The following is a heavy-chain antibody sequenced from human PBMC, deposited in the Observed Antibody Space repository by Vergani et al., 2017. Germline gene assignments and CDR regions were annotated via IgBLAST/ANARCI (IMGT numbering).Heavy chain of an antibody. J-gene: IGHJ3*02. CDR2: ISWDGGST. D-gene: IGHD3-9*01. Sequence: VSLVESGGGVVQPGRSLTLTCSASGFGFKNFAMHWVRQAPGKGLEWVSLISWDGGSTYYADSVKGRFTISRDNSKNSLYLQMNSLRTEDTALYYCAKESGYDILTGYDDAFDIWSQGTMVTVAS. CDR1: GFGFKNFA. V-gene: IGHV3-43*02. CDR3: AKESGYDILTGYDDAFDI.